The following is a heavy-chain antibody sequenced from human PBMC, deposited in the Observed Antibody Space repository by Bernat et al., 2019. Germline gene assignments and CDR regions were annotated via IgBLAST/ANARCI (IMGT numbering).Heavy chain of an antibody. CDR3: VRDIDWTVDL. CDR1: GFIFNNYP. Sequence: EVQLVESGGGLVQPGGSLRLSCAASGFIFNNYPMNWVRQAPGGGLESISHINHDSGLLYYADSVRGRFTISRDNAQNSPYLQMSSLRAEDTAVYFCVRDIDWTVDLWGRGTMVTVSS. V-gene: IGHV3-48*01. CDR2: INHDSGLL. J-gene: IGHJ3*01. D-gene: IGHD2-21*01.